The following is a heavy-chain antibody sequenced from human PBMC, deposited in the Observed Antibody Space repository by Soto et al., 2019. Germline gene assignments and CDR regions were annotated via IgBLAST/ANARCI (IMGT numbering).Heavy chain of an antibody. Sequence: SETLSLTCTVSGGSISSYYWSWIRQPPGKGLEWIGYIYYSGSTNYNPSLKSRVTISVDTSKNQFSLKLSSVTAADTAVYYCARLSPYYDILTGPAFDYWGQGTLVTVSS. V-gene: IGHV4-59*01. J-gene: IGHJ4*01. CDR2: IYYSGST. D-gene: IGHD3-9*01. CDR1: GGSISSYY. CDR3: ARLSPYYDILTGPAFDY.